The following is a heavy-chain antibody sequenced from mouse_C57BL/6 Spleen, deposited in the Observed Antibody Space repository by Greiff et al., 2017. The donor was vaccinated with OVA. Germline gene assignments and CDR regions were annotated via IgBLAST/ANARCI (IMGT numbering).Heavy chain of an antibody. Sequence: VQLQQSGPGLVKPSQSLSLTCSVPGYSITSGYYWNWIRQFPGNKLEWMGYISYDGSNNYNPSLKNRISITRDTSKNQFFLKLNSVTTEDTATYYCARIYYYGSSYRWYFDVWGTGTTVTVSS. V-gene: IGHV3-6*01. CDR1: GYSITSGYY. CDR3: ARIYYYGSSYRWYFDV. J-gene: IGHJ1*03. CDR2: ISYDGSN. D-gene: IGHD1-1*01.